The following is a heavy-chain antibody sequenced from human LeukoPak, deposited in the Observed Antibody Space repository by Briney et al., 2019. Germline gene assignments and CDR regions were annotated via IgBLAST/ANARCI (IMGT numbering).Heavy chain of an antibody. CDR3: ARETPYGSLTFDY. V-gene: IGHV3-7*01. CDR1: GFTFRSYR. Sequence: GGSLRLSCAASGFTFRSYRMSWVRQAPGKGLEWVANMQPDGGEKYYVDSVKGRFTVSRDNAKSSLYLQMNSLRAEDTAVYYCARETPYGSLTFDYWGQGTRVTVSS. D-gene: IGHD3-10*01. CDR2: MQPDGGEK. J-gene: IGHJ4*02.